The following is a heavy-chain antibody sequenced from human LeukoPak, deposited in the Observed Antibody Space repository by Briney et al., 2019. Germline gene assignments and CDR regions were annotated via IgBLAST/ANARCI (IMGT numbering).Heavy chain of an antibody. Sequence: GGSLRLSCAASGFTFSSYSMNWVRQAPGKGLEWISYISSGSSTMYYADSVKGRFTISRDNAKNSLYLQMNSLRAEDTAVYYCARGSDLKYFQYWGQGTLVTVSS. CDR3: ARGSDLKYFQY. J-gene: IGHJ1*01. CDR2: ISSGSSTM. V-gene: IGHV3-48*01. CDR1: GFTFSSYS.